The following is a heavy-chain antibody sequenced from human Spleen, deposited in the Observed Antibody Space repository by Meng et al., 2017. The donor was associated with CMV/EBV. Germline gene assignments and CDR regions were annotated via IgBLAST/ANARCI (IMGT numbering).Heavy chain of an antibody. Sequence: GESLKISCAASGFTVSSNYMSWVRQAPGKGLEWVSVIYNDGTPYYADSVKGRFNIFRDNSKDTVYLQMNSLRAEDTAVYYCAREGYCSSTSCSSYYYYGMDVWGQGTTVTVSS. J-gene: IGHJ6*02. V-gene: IGHV3-53*01. CDR3: AREGYCSSTSCSSYYYYGMDV. CDR2: IYNDGTP. CDR1: GFTVSSNY. D-gene: IGHD2-2*01.